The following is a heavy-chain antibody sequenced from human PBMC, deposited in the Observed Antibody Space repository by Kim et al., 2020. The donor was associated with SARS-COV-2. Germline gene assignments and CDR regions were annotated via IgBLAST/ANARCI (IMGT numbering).Heavy chain of an antibody. CDR3: ARVSPPHYSNYYYYGMDV. V-gene: IGHV1-69*13. D-gene: IGHD4-4*01. J-gene: IGHJ6*02. Sequence: SVKVSCKASGGTFSSYAISWVRQAPGQGLEWMGGIIPIFGTANYAQKFQGRVTITADESTSTAYMELSSLRSEDTAVYYCARVSPPHYSNYYYYGMDVWGQGTTVTVSS. CDR2: IIPIFGTA. CDR1: GGTFSSYA.